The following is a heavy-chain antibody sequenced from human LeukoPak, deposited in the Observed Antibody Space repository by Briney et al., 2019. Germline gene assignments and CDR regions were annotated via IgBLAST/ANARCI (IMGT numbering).Heavy chain of an antibody. V-gene: IGHV4-34*08. CDR1: GGTFNFYL. Sequence: ETLSLTCDFSGGTFNFYLLAWIRQPPGKGLEWIGEINQSGVTSHNPSLKSRVNIAVDTSKNQFSLKLSSVTAADAGVYYCATRGQQLAKGYFQNWGQGTPVIVSS. CDR3: ATRGQQLAKGYFQN. J-gene: IGHJ1*01. D-gene: IGHD6-13*01. CDR2: INQSGVT.